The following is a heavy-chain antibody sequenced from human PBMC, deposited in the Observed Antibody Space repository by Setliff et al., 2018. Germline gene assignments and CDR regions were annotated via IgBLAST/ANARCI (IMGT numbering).Heavy chain of an antibody. D-gene: IGHD5-12*01. V-gene: IGHV4-59*01. CDR1: GGSFSTYY. J-gene: IGHJ4*02. Sequence: SETLSLTCAVSGGSFSTYYWSWIRQAPGKGLEWIGHVYYSGAANYNPSLKSRVTVSVDTSKNQFSLRLISVTAADTAVYYCARGGTFRYFDYWGQGTPVTVSS. CDR3: ARGGTFRYFDY. CDR2: VYYSGAA.